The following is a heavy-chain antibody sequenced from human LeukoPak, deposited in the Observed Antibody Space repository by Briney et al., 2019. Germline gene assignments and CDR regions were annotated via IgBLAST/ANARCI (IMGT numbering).Heavy chain of an antibody. J-gene: IGHJ4*02. CDR1: GFTFSDYY. CDR2: ISSSSSYT. CDR3: AKTVPYGSGSYYPGH. D-gene: IGHD3-10*01. V-gene: IGHV3-11*06. Sequence: GGSLRLSCAASGFTFSDYYMSWIRQAPGKGLEWVSYISSSSSYTNYADSVKGRFTISRDNTKNSVYLQMNSLRAEDTAVYYCAKTVPYGSGSYYPGHWGQGTLVTVSS.